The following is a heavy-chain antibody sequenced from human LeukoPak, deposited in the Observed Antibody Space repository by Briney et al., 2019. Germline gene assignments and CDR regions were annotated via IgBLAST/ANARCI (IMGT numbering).Heavy chain of an antibody. J-gene: IGHJ6*02. CDR3: ARGRVRWDYYGMDV. V-gene: IGHV1-8*02. Sequence: GASVKVSCKASGYTFTSYGISWVRQAPGQGLEWMGWMNPNSGNTGYAQKFQGRVTMTRNTSISTAYMELSSLRSEDTAVYYCARGRVRWDYYGMDVWGQGTTVTVSS. CDR1: GYTFTSYG. CDR2: MNPNSGNT. D-gene: IGHD3-10*01.